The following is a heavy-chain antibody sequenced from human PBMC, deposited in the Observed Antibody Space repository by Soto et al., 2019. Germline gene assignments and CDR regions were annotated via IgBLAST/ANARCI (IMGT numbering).Heavy chain of an antibody. CDR2: ISHSGST. CDR3: ARGLQRRFGGYKGLGYHGMDV. Sequence: SETLSLTCAVNGGSFSDYYWSWVRQPPGKGLEWIGEISHSGSTSYNPSLKSRVTISIDTSKDQFSLKLSSVSAADTAMYYCARGLQRRFGGYKGLGYHGMDVWGQGTTVTVSS. CDR1: GGSFSDYY. J-gene: IGHJ6*02. V-gene: IGHV4-34*01. D-gene: IGHD5-12*01.